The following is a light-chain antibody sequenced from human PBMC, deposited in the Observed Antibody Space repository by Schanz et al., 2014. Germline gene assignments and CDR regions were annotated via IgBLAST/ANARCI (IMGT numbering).Light chain of an antibody. J-gene: IGKJ3*01. CDR3: QKYNNVPFT. CDR1: QSISNW. CDR2: DAS. V-gene: IGKV1-5*01. Sequence: DIQMTQSPSTLSASVGDRVTITCRASQSISNWLAWYQQKLGKAPKVLIYDASILESGVPSRFSGSGSGTDFTLTIRSLQPEDVGSYYCQKYNNVPFTFGPGTKVAIK.